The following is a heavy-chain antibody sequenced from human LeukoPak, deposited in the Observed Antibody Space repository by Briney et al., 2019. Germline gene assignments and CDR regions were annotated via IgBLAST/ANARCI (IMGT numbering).Heavy chain of an antibody. CDR1: GYTFTRYY. D-gene: IGHD2-2*01. V-gene: IGHV1-18*04. Sequence: VASVKVSCKASGYTFTRYYMHWVRQAPGQGLEWMGWISAYNDNTDYPQKLQGRVTMTTDTSTSTAYMELRSLRSDDTAVYYCARDRTIVVVPHGVPNYYLYYGMGVWGQGTTVTVSS. J-gene: IGHJ6*02. CDR2: ISAYNDNT. CDR3: ARDRTIVVVPHGVPNYYLYYGMGV.